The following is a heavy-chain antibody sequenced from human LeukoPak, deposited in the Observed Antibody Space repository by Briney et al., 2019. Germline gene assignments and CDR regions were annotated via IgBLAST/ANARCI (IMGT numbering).Heavy chain of an antibody. Sequence: ASVKVSCKASGYTFNNYGISWVRQAPGQGLEWMGWISGYNGNTNYAQKLQGRVIMTTDTSTSTAYMELRRLRSDDTAVYYCARSDTMIVVDDAFDIWGQGTMVTVSS. D-gene: IGHD3-22*01. V-gene: IGHV1-18*01. CDR1: GYTFNNYG. CDR3: ARSDTMIVVDDAFDI. J-gene: IGHJ3*02. CDR2: ISGYNGNT.